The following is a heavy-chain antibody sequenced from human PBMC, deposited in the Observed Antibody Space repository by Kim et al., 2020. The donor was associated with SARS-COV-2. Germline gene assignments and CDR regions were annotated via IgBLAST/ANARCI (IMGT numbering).Heavy chain of an antibody. CDR1: GFTFSSYA. D-gene: IGHD3-10*01. CDR2: ISDGGTRT. J-gene: IGHJ6*02. CDR3: ARNDYFNSGISYYYGMDV. V-gene: IGHV3-23*01. Sequence: GGSLRLSCTASGFTFSSYAMSWVRQAPGKGLEWVSAISDGGTRTYYADSVKGRFTISRDNSKNTLYLQMTGLRAEDTAVYYCARNDYFNSGISYYYGMDVWGQGTTVTVSS.